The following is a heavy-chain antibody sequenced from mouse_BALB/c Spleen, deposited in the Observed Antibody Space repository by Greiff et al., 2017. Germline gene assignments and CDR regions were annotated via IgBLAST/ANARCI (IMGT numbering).Heavy chain of an antibody. Sequence: EVHLVESGGGLVKPGGSLKLSCAASGFTFSSYTMSWVRQTPEKRLEWVATISSGGSYTYYPDSVKGRFTISRDNAKNTLYLQMSSLKSEDTAMYYCTRDLGGNWYFDVWGAGTTVTVSS. CDR2: ISSGGSYT. CDR3: TRDLGGNWYFDV. CDR1: GFTFSSYT. J-gene: IGHJ1*01. V-gene: IGHV5-6-4*01. D-gene: IGHD1-1*02.